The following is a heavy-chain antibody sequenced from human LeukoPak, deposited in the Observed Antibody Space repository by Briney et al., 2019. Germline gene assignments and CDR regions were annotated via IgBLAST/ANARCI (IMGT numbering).Heavy chain of an antibody. CDR2: INPNSGGT. J-gene: IGHJ4*02. CDR3: ARDSSGWYYFDS. Sequence: ASVKVSCKASGYTFTRHYIHWVRQAPGQGLEWMGWINPNSGGTKYAQNFQSRVTMTRDTSIITAYMELSRLRSDDTAVYYCARDSSGWYYFDSWGQGTLVTVSS. CDR1: GYTFTRHY. D-gene: IGHD6-19*01. V-gene: IGHV1-2*02.